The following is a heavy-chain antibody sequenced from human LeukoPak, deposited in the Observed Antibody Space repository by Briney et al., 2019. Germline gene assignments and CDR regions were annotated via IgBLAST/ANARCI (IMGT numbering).Heavy chain of an antibody. CDR3: AREYEWGAISA. V-gene: IGHV4-59*11. D-gene: IGHD1-26*01. CDR2: ISDSGST. J-gene: IGHJ5*02. CDR1: GGSISRHFY. Sequence: SETLSLTCTVSGGSISRHFYWGWIRQPPGKGLEWIGDISDSGSTNYNPSLKSRLTISVDTSKKQFSLKLSSVTAADTAVYYCAREYEWGAISAWGQGTLVIASS.